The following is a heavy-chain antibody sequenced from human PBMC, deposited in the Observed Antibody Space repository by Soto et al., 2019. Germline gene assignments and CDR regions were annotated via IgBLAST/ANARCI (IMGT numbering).Heavy chain of an antibody. CDR3: ARYPLDYIAKPFDY. CDR2: IYYSGST. J-gene: IGHJ4*02. D-gene: IGHD4-4*01. V-gene: IGHV4-31*03. CDR1: GGSFSSGGYY. Sequence: TLSLTCTVSGGSFSSGGYYWSGIRQHPGKGLEWIGYIYYSGSTYYNPSIKSRVTISVDTSKNQFSLKLSSVTAAETAVYYCARYPLDYIAKPFDYWGQGTLVTVSS.